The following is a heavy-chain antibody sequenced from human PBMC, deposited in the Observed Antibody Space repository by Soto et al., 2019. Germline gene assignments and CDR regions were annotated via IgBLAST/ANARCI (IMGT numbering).Heavy chain of an antibody. V-gene: IGHV4-34*01. CDR2: INHSGST. J-gene: IGHJ6*02. D-gene: IGHD6-19*01. Sequence: TSETLSLTCAVYGGSFSGYYWSWIRQPPGKGLEWIGEINHSGSTNYDPSLKSRVTISVDTSKNQFSLKLSSVTAADTAVYYCARLPIAVAAPGDGMDVWGQGTTVTVSS. CDR1: GGSFSGYY. CDR3: ARLPIAVAAPGDGMDV.